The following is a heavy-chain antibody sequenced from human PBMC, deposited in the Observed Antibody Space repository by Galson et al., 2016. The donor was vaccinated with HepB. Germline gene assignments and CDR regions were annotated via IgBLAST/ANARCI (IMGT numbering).Heavy chain of an antibody. CDR1: GGSISHYY. D-gene: IGHD2-2*02. CDR3: ARGLYCSRTTCYTAPFEY. CDR2: IYYSGST. J-gene: IGHJ4*02. V-gene: IGHV4-59*01. Sequence: SEILSLTCSVSGGSISHYYWSWIRQPPGKGLEWIGYIYYSGSTTYNPSLKSRVSMSVDTSKNQFSLRLNSVTAADTAVYYCARGLYCSRTTCYTAPFEYWGQGAPVTVSS.